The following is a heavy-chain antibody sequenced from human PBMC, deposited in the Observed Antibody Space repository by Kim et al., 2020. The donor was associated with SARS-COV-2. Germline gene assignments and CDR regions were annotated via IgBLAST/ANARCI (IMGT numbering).Heavy chain of an antibody. CDR1: GGSISSGGYY. D-gene: IGHD3-3*01. CDR3: AREVTIFGVVGDFGWFDP. CDR2: IYYSGST. V-gene: IGHV4-31*03. J-gene: IGHJ5*02. Sequence: SETLSLTCTVSGGSISSGGYYWSWIRQHPGKGLEWIGYIYYSGSTYYNPSLKSRVTISVDTSKNQFSLKLSSVTAADTAVYYCAREVTIFGVVGDFGWFDPWGQGTLVTVSS.